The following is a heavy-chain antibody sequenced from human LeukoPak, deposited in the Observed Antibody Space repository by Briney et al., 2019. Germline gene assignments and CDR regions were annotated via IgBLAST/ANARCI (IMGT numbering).Heavy chain of an antibody. Sequence: GGSLRLSCAASGFTFSSSAMSWVRQAPGKGLEWVAVISYDGSNKYYADSVKGRFTISRDNSKNTLYLQMNSLRAEDTAVYYCARDLPWTVGATQTVYYYYGMDVWGQGTTVTVSS. CDR3: ARDLPWTVGATQTVYYYYGMDV. CDR2: ISYDGSNK. V-gene: IGHV3-30*04. CDR1: GFTFSSSA. J-gene: IGHJ6*02. D-gene: IGHD1-26*01.